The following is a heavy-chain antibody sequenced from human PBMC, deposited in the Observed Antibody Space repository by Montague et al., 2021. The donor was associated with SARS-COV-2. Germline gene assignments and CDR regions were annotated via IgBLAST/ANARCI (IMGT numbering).Heavy chain of an antibody. Sequence: SETLSLTCTVSGGSISSSSYYWGWIRQPPGKGLEWIGSIYYSGSTYYXXXLKSRVTISVDTSKNQFSLKLSSVTAADTAVYYCVRQPVLRYFDWLSAAYGMDVWGQGTTVTVSS. J-gene: IGHJ6*02. V-gene: IGHV4-39*01. D-gene: IGHD3-9*01. CDR3: VRQPVLRYFDWLSAAYGMDV. CDR2: IYYSGST. CDR1: GGSISSSSYY.